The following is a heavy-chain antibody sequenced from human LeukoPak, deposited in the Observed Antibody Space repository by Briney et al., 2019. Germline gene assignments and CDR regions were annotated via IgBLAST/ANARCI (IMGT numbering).Heavy chain of an antibody. CDR3: AKDLETTVTTLRGWPSFDY. Sequence: PGGSLRLSCAASGFTFSSYAMSWVRQAPGKGLEWVSAISGSGGSTYYADSVKGRFTISRDNSKNTLYLQMNSLRAEDTAVYYCAKDLETTVTTLRGWPSFDYWGQGTLVTVSS. V-gene: IGHV3-23*01. D-gene: IGHD4-11*01. J-gene: IGHJ4*02. CDR1: GFTFSSYA. CDR2: ISGSGGST.